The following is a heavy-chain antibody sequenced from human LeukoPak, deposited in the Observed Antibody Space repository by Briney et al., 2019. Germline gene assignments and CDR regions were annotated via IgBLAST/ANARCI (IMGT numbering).Heavy chain of an antibody. Sequence: GGSLRLSCAASGFSFSGYAMSWVRQAPGKGLEWVSLISSGSSFTYYADSVKGRFTIYRDNAKNSLYLQMNSLGVEDTAVYYCARRGGQDTLTAYPDYWGRGTLVTVSS. D-gene: IGHD3-9*01. V-gene: IGHV3-21*01. J-gene: IGHJ4*02. CDR3: ARRGGQDTLTAYPDY. CDR2: ISSGSSFT. CDR1: GFSFSGYA.